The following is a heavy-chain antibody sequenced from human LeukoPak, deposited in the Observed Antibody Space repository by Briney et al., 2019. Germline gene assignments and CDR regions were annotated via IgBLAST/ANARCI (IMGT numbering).Heavy chain of an antibody. V-gene: IGHV3-23*01. CDR2: ISGRYGRT. J-gene: IGHJ4*02. Sequence: GGSLRLSCAASGFTFSSYAMSWVRQAPGRGLEWVSAISGRYGRTYYTDSVKGRFTISRDNSRDTLYLQMNSLRAEDTAVYYCSTSPSFGSSWYQFNYWGQGTLVTVSS. CDR1: GFTFSSYA. D-gene: IGHD6-13*01. CDR3: STSPSFGSSWYQFNY.